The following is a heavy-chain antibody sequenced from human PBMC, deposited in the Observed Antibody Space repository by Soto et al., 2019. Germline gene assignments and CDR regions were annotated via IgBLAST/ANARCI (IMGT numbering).Heavy chain of an antibody. V-gene: IGHV1-18*01. CDR2: ISGSSGNA. CDR3: AREMAGLGGEYDY. J-gene: IGHJ4*02. Sequence: QVQLVQSGAEVKNPGASVKVSCKTSGYTFTKYGVGWVRQAPGQGLEWMGWISGSSGNANYAEKVQGRITLTTDTSTSTAYIELRSLRSDDTAVYYCAREMAGLGGEYDYWGQGTLVTSPQ. D-gene: IGHD3-16*01. CDR1: GYTFTKYG.